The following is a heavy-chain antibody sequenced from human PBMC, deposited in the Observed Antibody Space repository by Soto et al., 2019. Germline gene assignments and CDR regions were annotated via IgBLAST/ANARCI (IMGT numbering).Heavy chain of an antibody. J-gene: IGHJ6*02. D-gene: IGHD3-9*01. CDR2: IIPIFGTA. CDR3: ATEARVLRYFDWLLYAPQYYYGMDV. CDR1: GVTFSSYA. V-gene: IGHV1-69*13. Sequence: SVRVSCKASGVTFSSYAISWVRQAPGQGLEWMGGIIPIFGTANYAQKFQGRVTITADESTSTAYMELSSLRSEDTAVYYCATEARVLRYFDWLLYAPQYYYGMDVWGQGTTVTVSS.